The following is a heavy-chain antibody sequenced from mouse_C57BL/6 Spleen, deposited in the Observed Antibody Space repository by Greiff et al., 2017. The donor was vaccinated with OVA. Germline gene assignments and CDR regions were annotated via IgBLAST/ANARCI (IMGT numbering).Heavy chain of an antibody. D-gene: IGHD1-1*01. CDR1: GFTFSDYG. CDR2: ISSGSSTI. Sequence: DVMLVESGGGLVKPGGSLKLSCAASGFTFSDYGMHWVRQAPEKGLEWVAYISSGSSTIYYADTVKGRFTISRDNAKNTLFLHMTRLRSEDTAMYYWARNYGSSYWYFDVWGTGTTVTVSS. V-gene: IGHV5-17*01. J-gene: IGHJ1*03. CDR3: ARNYGSSYWYFDV.